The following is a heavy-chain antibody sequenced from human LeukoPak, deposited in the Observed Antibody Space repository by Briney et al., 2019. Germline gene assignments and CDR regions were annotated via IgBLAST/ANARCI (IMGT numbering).Heavy chain of an antibody. J-gene: IGHJ6*02. CDR3: TTDLLRGACYGSGSPEGNYYYYYYGMDV. V-gene: IGHV3-15*01. Sequence: GGSLRLSCAASGFTFSNAWMSWVRQAPGKGLEWVGRIKSKTDGGTTDYAAPVKGRFTISRDDSKNTLYLQMNSLKTEDTAVYYCTTDLLRGACYGSGSPEGNYYYYYYGMDVWGQGTTVTVSS. CDR2: IKSKTDGGTT. D-gene: IGHD3-10*01. CDR1: GFTFSNAW.